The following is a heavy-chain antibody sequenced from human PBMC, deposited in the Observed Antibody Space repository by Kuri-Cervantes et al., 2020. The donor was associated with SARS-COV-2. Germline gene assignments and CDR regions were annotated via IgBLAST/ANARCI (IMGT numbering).Heavy chain of an antibody. Sequence: SETLSLTCTVSGGSISSGGYYWGWIRQPPGKGLEFIGTIYYDGRTYYNTSLKSRVTIPVDTSKNQFSLKLSSVTAADTAVYYCARHDYWGQGTLVTVSS. CDR3: ARHDY. CDR1: GGSISSGGYY. CDR2: IYYDGRT. J-gene: IGHJ4*02. V-gene: IGHV4-39*01.